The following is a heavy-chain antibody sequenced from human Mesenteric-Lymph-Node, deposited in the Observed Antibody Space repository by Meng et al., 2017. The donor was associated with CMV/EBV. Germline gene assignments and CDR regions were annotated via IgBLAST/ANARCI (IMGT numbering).Heavy chain of an antibody. J-gene: IGHJ4*02. CDR3: ASGSYGSGSFTFDY. D-gene: IGHD3-10*01. V-gene: IGHV1-2*06. CDR2: INPYSGAT. CDR1: GYSFTDYF. Sequence: KASGYSFTDYFIHWVRQAPGQGLEWMGRINPYSGATSYAQKFQGRVSMATDTSISTAYMELSGLTSDDTAMYYCASGSYGSGSFTFDYWGQGTLVTVSS.